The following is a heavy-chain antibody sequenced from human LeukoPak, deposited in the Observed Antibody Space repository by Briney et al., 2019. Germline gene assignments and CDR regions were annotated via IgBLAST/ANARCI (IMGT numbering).Heavy chain of an antibody. V-gene: IGHV4-34*01. J-gene: IGHJ3*02. Sequence: SETLSLTCAVYGGSFSNYYWSWIRQAPGEGLAWIGEIHHIGGTNYNPSLESRSTISVETSKNQFSLNLSSVTAADTAVYYCARGKRRDSFQNTFGIWGQGTMVTVSS. CDR1: GGSFSNYY. CDR3: ARGKRRDSFQNTFGI. CDR2: IHHIGGT. D-gene: IGHD4-11*01.